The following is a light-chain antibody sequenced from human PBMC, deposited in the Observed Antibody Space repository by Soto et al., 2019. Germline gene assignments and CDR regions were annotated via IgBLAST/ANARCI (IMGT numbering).Light chain of an antibody. CDR2: GAS. V-gene: IGKV3-11*01. Sequence: EIVSTQSPDTLSLSPGEGASLSCRASQSVHTFLAWYQQTPGQAPRLLIYGASTRATGVPARFSGSGSGTDFTLTISSLEPEDFAVYYCHQRSNWPPDTFGQGTRLEI. CDR1: QSVHTF. CDR3: HQRSNWPPDT. J-gene: IGKJ5*01.